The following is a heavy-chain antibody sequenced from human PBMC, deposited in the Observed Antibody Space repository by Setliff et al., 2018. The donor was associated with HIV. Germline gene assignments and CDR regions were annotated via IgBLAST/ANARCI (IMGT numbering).Heavy chain of an antibody. CDR3: ARVGHSSSYHYYGMDV. J-gene: IGHJ6*02. CDR1: GDTLSSYG. CDR2: IIPMFGTG. V-gene: IGHV1-69*05. Sequence: SVKVSCKASGDTLSSYGISWVRQAPGQGLEWMGGIIPMFGTGFYAQKFQGRVTITTDESRSTAYMELSSLSSEDTAVFYCARVGHSSSYHYYGMDVWGQGTTVTVSS. D-gene: IGHD6-13*01.